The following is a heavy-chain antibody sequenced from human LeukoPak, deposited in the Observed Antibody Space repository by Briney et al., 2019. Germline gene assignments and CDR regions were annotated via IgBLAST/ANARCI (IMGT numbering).Heavy chain of an antibody. Sequence: QTSETPSLTCTISGGSISSSRYYWGWIRQPPGKGLEWIGSIYYSGGTYYNPSLKSRVTILLDTSRNQFSLKLSSVSAADTAVYYCASFIEYTGSDAFDIWGQGTMVTVSS. J-gene: IGHJ3*02. CDR3: ASFIEYTGSDAFDI. D-gene: IGHD2-2*02. CDR2: IYYSGGT. CDR1: GGSISSSRYY. V-gene: IGHV4-39*01.